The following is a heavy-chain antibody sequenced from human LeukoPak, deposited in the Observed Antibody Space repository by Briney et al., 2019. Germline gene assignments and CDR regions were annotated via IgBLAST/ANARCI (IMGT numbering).Heavy chain of an antibody. D-gene: IGHD1-20*01. CDR3: ARVTSKYYFDY. J-gene: IGHJ4*02. CDR1: AGSISSYY. V-gene: IGHV4-59*01. CDR2: IYYSGST. Sequence: SETLSLTCTVSAGSISSYYWSWIRQPPGKGLEWIGYIYYSGSTNYNPSLKSRVTMSIDTSKNQFSLMLTSVTAADTAVYYCARVTSKYYFDYWDQGTLVTVSS.